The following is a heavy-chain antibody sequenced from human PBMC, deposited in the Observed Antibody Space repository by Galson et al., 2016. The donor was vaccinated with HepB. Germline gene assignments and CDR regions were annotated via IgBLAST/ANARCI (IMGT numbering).Heavy chain of an antibody. CDR3: ARFASTVTFNWFDP. CDR1: GGSISTYY. D-gene: IGHD4-17*01. V-gene: IGHV4-59*01. J-gene: IGHJ5*02. CDR2: IYYTGNT. Sequence: SETLSLTCTVSGGSISTYYWSWIRQRPGKGLEWIGYIYYTGNTNYNPSLKSRVTIPVDTSKNQFSLKLTSVTAAETAVYYFARFASTVTFNWFDPWGQGTLVTVSS.